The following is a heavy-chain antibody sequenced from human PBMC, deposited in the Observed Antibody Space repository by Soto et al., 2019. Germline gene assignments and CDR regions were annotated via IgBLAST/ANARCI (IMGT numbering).Heavy chain of an antibody. Sequence: QVQLVQSGAEVKKPGASVKVSCKASGYTFTSYYMHWVRQAPGQGLEWMGIINPSGGSTSYAQKVQGRVNMTRGTFTSTVYMGLGSLRSEDKAVYYCSRERIVGVPAAPDYWGQGTLVTVSS. J-gene: IGHJ4*02. CDR2: INPSGGST. CDR3: SRERIVGVPAAPDY. D-gene: IGHD2-2*01. V-gene: IGHV1-46*01. CDR1: GYTFTSYY.